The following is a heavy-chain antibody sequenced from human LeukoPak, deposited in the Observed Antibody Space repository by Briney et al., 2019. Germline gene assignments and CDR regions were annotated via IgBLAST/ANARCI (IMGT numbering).Heavy chain of an antibody. CDR2: IKQDGSEK. D-gene: IGHD4-23*01. CDR1: GFTFSSYW. CDR3: ASGGTDYGGNREFDY. V-gene: IGHV3-7*01. Sequence: GGSLRLSCAASGFTFSSYWMSWVRQAPGKGLEWVANIKQDGSEKYYVDSVKGRFTISRDNAKNSLYLQMNSLRAEDTAVYYCASGGTDYGGNREFDYWGQGTLVTVSS. J-gene: IGHJ4*02.